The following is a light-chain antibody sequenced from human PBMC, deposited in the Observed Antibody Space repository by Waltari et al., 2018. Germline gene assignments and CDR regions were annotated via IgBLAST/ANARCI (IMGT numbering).Light chain of an antibody. CDR2: VNSDGTH. J-gene: IGLJ3*02. CDR3: QTGGHGTWV. Sequence: QLVLTQSPSASASLGASIKLTCTLSSGHSSNIIAWLQQQPERGPRYLMKVNSDGTHSKGDDTPDRFSGSSSGAERYLTISSRQSEDEADYYCQTGGHGTWVFGGGTKVTVL. CDR1: SGHSSNI. V-gene: IGLV4-69*01.